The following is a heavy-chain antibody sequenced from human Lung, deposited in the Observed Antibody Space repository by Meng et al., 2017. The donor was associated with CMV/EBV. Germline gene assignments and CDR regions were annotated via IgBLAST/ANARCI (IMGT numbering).Heavy chain of an antibody. CDR1: GFTFSSYA. Sequence: QVQVVVSGGGVVQPGRSLRLSCAASGFTFSSYAMHWVRQAPGKGLEWVAVISYDGSNKYYADSVKGRFTISRDNSKNTLYLQMNSLRAEDTAVYYCASSSWDSYYFDYWGQGTLVTVSS. D-gene: IGHD6-13*01. CDR3: ASSSWDSYYFDY. CDR2: ISYDGSNK. V-gene: IGHV3-30-3*01. J-gene: IGHJ4*02.